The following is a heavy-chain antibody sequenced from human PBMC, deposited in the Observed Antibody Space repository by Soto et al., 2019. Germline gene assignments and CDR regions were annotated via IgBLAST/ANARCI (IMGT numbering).Heavy chain of an antibody. CDR2: IWYDGSNK. J-gene: IGHJ4*02. CDR1: GFTFSSYG. Sequence: GGSLRLSCAASGFTFSSYGMHWVRQAPGKGLEWVAVIWYDGSNKYYADSVKGRFTISRDNSKNTLYLQMNSLRAEDTAVYYCAGDAHYYDSSGYPDYWGQGTLVTVSS. D-gene: IGHD3-22*01. V-gene: IGHV3-33*01. CDR3: AGDAHYYDSSGYPDY.